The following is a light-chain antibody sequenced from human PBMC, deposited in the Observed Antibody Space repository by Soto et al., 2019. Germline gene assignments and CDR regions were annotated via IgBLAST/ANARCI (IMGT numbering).Light chain of an antibody. J-gene: IGKJ5*01. CDR3: QQRSNWLPIT. V-gene: IGKV3D-20*02. CDR1: ESVASNY. CDR2: GAS. Sequence: EIVFTESPCTLSLSPGEGATLSCRASESVASNYLAWYQQKPGQAPRLLFYGASIRATGIPDRFSGSGSGTDFTLTISSLEPEDFAVYYCQQRSNWLPITFGQGTRLEIK.